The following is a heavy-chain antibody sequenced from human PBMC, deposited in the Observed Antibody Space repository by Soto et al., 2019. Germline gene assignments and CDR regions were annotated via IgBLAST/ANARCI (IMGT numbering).Heavy chain of an antibody. CDR3: ARATYYYDRSGYLYYFDY. D-gene: IGHD3-22*01. CDR2: IYYSGST. Sequence: SETLSLTCTVSGGSISSGDYYWSWIRQPPGKGLEWIGYIYYSGSTYYNPSLKSRVTISVDTSKNQFSLKLSSVIAADTAVYYCARATYYYDRSGYLYYFDYWGQGTQVTVSS. CDR1: GGSISSGDYY. V-gene: IGHV4-30-4*02. J-gene: IGHJ4*02.